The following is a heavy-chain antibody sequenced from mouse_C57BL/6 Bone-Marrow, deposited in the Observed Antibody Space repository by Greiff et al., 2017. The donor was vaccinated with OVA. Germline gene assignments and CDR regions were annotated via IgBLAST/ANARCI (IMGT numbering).Heavy chain of an antibody. V-gene: IGHV5-6*02. J-gene: IGHJ2*01. CDR3: AKRAHYGISQGYFDY. Sequence: EVKLQESGGDLVKPGGSLKLSCAASGFTFSSYGMSWVRQTPDKRLEWVATISSGGSYTYYPDSVKGRFTISRDNAKNTQYLQLSSLKSEDAAMYYIAKRAHYGISQGYFDYWGQGTTLTVSS. D-gene: IGHD1-1*01. CDR1: GFTFSSYG. CDR2: ISSGGSYT.